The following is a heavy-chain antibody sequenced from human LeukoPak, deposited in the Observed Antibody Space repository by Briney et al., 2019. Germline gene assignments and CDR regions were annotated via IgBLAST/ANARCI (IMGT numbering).Heavy chain of an antibody. J-gene: IGHJ5*01. V-gene: IGHV3-23*01. D-gene: IGHD6-13*01. Sequence: QPGGSLRLSCAASGFTFSSYAMSWVRQAPGKGLEWVSGISSSGSGGSTYYADSVKGRFTISRDNSKNTLYLQINNVRAEDTAVYYCARAYSSSWYDFWGQGTLVTVSS. CDR1: GFTFSSYA. CDR3: ARAYSSSWYDF. CDR2: ISSSGSGGST.